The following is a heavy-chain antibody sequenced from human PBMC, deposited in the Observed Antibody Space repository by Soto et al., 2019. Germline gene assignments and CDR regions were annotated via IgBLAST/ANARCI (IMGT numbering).Heavy chain of an antibody. J-gene: IGHJ4*02. V-gene: IGHV3-7*01. CDR3: ATPPPLFGDSSHEPYFDY. CDR2: IKQDGSEK. Sequence: PGGSLRLSCAASGFTFSSYWMSWVRQAPGKGLEWVANIKQDGSEKYYVDSVKGRFTISRDNAKNSLYLQMNSLRAEDTAVYYCATPPPLFGDSSHEPYFDYWGQGTLVTVSS. CDR1: GFTFSSYW. D-gene: IGHD6-13*01.